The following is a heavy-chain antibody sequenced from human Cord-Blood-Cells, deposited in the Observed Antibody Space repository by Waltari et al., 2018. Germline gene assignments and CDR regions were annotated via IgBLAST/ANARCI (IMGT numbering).Heavy chain of an antibody. CDR1: GGSLSGYY. V-gene: IGHV4-34*01. J-gene: IGHJ5*02. D-gene: IGHD2-2*01. CDR2: INHSGST. Sequence: QVQLQQWGAGLLKPSETLSLTCAVYGGSLSGYYWSWIRQPRGTGLEWIGEINHSGSTNYNPSLKSRVTISVDTSKNQFSLKLSSVTAADTAVYYCARGGRYCSSTSCQNNWFDPWGQGTLVTVSS. CDR3: ARGGRYCSSTSCQNNWFDP.